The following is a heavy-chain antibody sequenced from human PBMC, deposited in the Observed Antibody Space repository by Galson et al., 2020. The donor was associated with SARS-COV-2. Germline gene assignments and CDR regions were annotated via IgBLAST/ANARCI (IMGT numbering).Heavy chain of an antibody. CDR2: ISYDGTTI. V-gene: IGHV3-30*04. J-gene: IGHJ4*02. CDR3: ARETDDDSSSWYDY. CDR1: GFTFISSA. Sequence: QLGESLKISFAASGFTFISSAMHWALQAPGKGLEWVAIISYDGTTIYKSDSVKGRITISRDISKNILYLQMNRLRPEDTGVYYCARETDDDSSSWYDYWGQGTLVTV. D-gene: IGHD3-22*01.